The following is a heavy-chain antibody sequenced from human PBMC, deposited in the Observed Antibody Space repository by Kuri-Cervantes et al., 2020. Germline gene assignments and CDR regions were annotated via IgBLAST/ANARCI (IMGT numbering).Heavy chain of an antibody. CDR1: GFTFSNYA. V-gene: IGHV3-23*01. CDR2: ISVSGGST. D-gene: IGHD6-6*01. J-gene: IGHJ6*03. Sequence: GESLKISCAASGFTFSNYAMSWVRQAPGKGLEWVSGISVSGGSTYYADSVKGRFTISRDNSKNTLYLQMNSLRAEDTAVYYCAKGVKRIAARPYYYYYMDVWGKGTTVTVSS. CDR3: AKGVKRIAARPYYYYYMDV.